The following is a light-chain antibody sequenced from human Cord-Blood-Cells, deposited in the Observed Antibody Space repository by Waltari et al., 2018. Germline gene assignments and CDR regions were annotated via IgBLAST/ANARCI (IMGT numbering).Light chain of an antibody. CDR1: SSDVGGYNY. Sequence: QPALTQPASVSGSPGQSIPISCPGTSSDVGGYNYVSWYQQHPGKAPNLMLYDVSNRPSGVSNRFSGSKSGNTASLTISGLQAEDEADYYCSSYTSSSTWVFGGGTKLTVL. CDR2: DVS. CDR3: SSYTSSSTWV. J-gene: IGLJ3*02. V-gene: IGLV2-14*03.